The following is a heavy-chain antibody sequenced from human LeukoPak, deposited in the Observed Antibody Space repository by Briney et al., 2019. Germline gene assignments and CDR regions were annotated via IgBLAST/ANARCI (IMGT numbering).Heavy chain of an antibody. Sequence: ASVKVSCKASGYIFTGYYIHWVRQAPGQGLEWMGWISPNSGGTNYAQKFQGRVTMTRNTSISTAYMELSSLRSEDTAVYYCARADQWELLPGGYWGQGALVTVSS. CDR2: ISPNSGGT. V-gene: IGHV1-2*02. J-gene: IGHJ4*02. CDR1: GYIFTGYY. D-gene: IGHD1-26*01. CDR3: ARADQWELLPGGY.